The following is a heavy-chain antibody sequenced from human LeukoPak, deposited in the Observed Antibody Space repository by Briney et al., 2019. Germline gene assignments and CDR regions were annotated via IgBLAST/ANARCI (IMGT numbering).Heavy chain of an antibody. CDR1: GFTFRSYA. V-gene: IGHV3-23*01. D-gene: IGHD3-22*01. J-gene: IGHJ4*02. CDR2: ISGSGDST. CDR3: AKSPATMIVVVIRFDY. Sequence: PGGSLRLSCAVSGFTFRSYAMSWVRQAPGKGLEWVSSISGSGDSTYYADSVKGRFTISRDNSKNTLYLQMNSLRAEDTAVYYCAKSPATMIVVVIRFDYWGQGTLVTVSS.